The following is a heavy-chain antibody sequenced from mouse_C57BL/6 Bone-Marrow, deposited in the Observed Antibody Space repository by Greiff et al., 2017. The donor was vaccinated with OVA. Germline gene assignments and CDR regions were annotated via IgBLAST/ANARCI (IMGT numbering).Heavy chain of an antibody. CDR2: IYPSDSET. CDR3: ARDGYYDAMDY. V-gene: IGHV1-61*01. Sequence: QVQLQQPGAELVRPGSSVKLSCKASGYTFTSYGMDWVKKRPGQGLEWIGNIYPSDSETHYNQKFKDKATLTVDKSSSTAYMQLSSLTSEDSAVYYCARDGYYDAMDYWGQGTSVTVSS. D-gene: IGHD2-3*01. J-gene: IGHJ4*01. CDR1: GYTFTSYG.